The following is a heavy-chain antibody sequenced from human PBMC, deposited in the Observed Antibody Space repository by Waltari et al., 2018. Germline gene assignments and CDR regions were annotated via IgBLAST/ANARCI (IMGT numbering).Heavy chain of an antibody. V-gene: IGHV3-48*03. CDR2: ISNRGSRT. D-gene: IGHD1-26*01. Sequence: VQLVESGGDVLQPGGSLRLTCETSGFTFFHYEMNWVRQAPGKGLEGIAYISNRGSRTFYSDSVRGRFTISRDDAKNSVFLQMNDLRVDDSGLYYCTRGLVGAPGWGQGTLVTVSS. CDR3: TRGLVGAPG. CDR1: GFTFFHYE. J-gene: IGHJ4*02.